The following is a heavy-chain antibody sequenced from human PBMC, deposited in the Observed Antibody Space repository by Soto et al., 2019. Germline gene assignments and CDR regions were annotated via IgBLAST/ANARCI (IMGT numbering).Heavy chain of an antibody. CDR3: ARGSSGALYDY. V-gene: IGHV1-18*04. CDR2: ISGYNGYP. CDR1: GYIFTNYG. Sequence: QIHLVQSGAEVRKPGASVNVSCKTSGYIFTNYGVSWVRQAPGEGLEVVGWISGYNGYPKYGQRFQCRVTLSTDTSTTTGYMELRNLRSDDTAVYYCARGSSGALYDYWGQGTLLTVSS. J-gene: IGHJ4*02.